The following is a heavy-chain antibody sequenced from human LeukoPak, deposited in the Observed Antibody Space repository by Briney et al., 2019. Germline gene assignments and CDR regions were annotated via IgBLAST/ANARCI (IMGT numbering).Heavy chain of an antibody. J-gene: IGHJ4*02. CDR2: IFSGGGT. Sequence: GGSLRLSCAASGFXVSNNYISWVRQAPGKGLESVSLIFSGGGTYYADSVKGRFTISRDNSKSTLYLQMSSLRAEDTAVYLCVKDLRSDFMGVLSRYLSYWGQGTLVTVSS. D-gene: IGHD2/OR15-2a*01. CDR3: VKDLRSDFMGVLSRYLSY. CDR1: GFXVSNNY. V-gene: IGHV3-53*05.